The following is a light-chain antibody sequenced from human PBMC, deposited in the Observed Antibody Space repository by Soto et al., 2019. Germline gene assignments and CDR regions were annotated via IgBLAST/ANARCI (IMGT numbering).Light chain of an antibody. CDR3: QQASSPPLT. CDR2: AAS. Sequence: DIQMTQSPSSVSASVGDRVTITCRASQGISSWLAWYHQKPGRAAKLLIYAASCLQSGVPTRFSSSGSRTDFTLTISSLQPEDFATYYCQQASSPPLTFGGGTKVEIK. CDR1: QGISSW. J-gene: IGKJ4*01. V-gene: IGKV1-12*01.